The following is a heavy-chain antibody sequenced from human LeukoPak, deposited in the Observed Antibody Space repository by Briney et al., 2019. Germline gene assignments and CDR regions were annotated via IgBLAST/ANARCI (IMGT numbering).Heavy chain of an antibody. J-gene: IGHJ4*02. Sequence: GGSLRLSCAASGFTFSSYGMSWVRQAPGKGLEWVSAISGSGGSTYYADSVKGRFTISRDNSKNSLSLQMNSLRAEDTAVYYCARSTVVTPVYWGQGTLVTVSS. D-gene: IGHD4-23*01. CDR3: ARSTVVTPVY. CDR2: ISGSGGST. CDR1: GFTFSSYG. V-gene: IGHV3-23*01.